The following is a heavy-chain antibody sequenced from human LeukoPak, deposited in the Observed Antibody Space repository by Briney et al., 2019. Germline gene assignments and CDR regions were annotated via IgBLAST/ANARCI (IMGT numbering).Heavy chain of an antibody. J-gene: IGHJ4*02. D-gene: IGHD3-9*01. CDR1: GFTFSSYA. CDR3: ARDLGDILTYFDY. Sequence: PGGSLRLSCAASGFTFSSYAMHWVRQAPGKGLEWVAVMSYDGSNKYYADSVKGRFTISRDNSKNTLYLQINSLRAEDTAVYYCARDLGDILTYFDYWGQGTLVTVSS. V-gene: IGHV3-30-3*01. CDR2: MSYDGSNK.